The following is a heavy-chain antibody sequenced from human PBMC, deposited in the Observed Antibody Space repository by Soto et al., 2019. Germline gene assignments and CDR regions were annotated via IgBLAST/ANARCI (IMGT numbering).Heavy chain of an antibody. V-gene: IGHV3-74*01. Sequence: PGGSLRLSCAASVFTFSSYWMHWVRQPPGKGLVWVSRINSDGSTTNYADSVKGRFTISRDNAKNTLYLQMNSLRAEDTAVYYCARASGSNNLLDYWGQGTLVTSPQ. D-gene: IGHD1-20*01. CDR3: ARASGSNNLLDY. CDR1: VFTFSSYW. J-gene: IGHJ4*02. CDR2: INSDGSTT.